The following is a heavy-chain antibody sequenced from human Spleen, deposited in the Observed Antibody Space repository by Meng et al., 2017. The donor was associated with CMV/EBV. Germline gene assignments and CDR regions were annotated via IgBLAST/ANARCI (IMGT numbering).Heavy chain of an antibody. Sequence: GESWRISCQDSGYKFRNYWIAWVRQMPGKGLEWMGIIYPDDSDTRYSPSFQGRVTISADRATSTAYLQWSSLKASETAMYYCARQPPGALFDFLVGYEDYFDNWGQGTLVTVSS. CDR1: GYKFRNYW. CDR2: IYPDDSDT. V-gene: IGHV5-51*01. CDR3: ARQPPGALFDFLVGYEDYFDN. D-gene: IGHD3-3*01. J-gene: IGHJ4*02.